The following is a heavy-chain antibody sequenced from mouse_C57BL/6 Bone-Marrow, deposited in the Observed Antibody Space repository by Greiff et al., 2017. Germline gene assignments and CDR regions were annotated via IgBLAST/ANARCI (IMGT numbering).Heavy chain of an antibody. CDR3: ARGYSKDY. D-gene: IGHD2-5*01. J-gene: IGHJ2*01. CDR1: GFTFSSYG. V-gene: IGHV5-6*01. Sequence: EVMLVESGGDLVKPGGSLKLSCAASGFTFSSYGMSWVRQTPDKRLEWVATISSGGSYTYYPDSVKGRFTISRDNAKNTLYLQMSSLKSEDTAMYYCARGYSKDYWDQGTTLTVSS. CDR2: ISSGGSYT.